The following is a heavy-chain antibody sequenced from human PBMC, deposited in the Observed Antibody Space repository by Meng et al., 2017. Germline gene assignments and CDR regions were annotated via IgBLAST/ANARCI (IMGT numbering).Heavy chain of an antibody. V-gene: IGHV2-5*02. CDR3: AHRSSAWAFDS. Sequence: QIPLRKSAPTLGTPTQTLTLPCTFYGFSPSTGGVGVGWIRQPPGKALEWLALIYWDDDTRYSPSLKSRLSITKDTSKNQVFLTMTNMDPVDTATYYCAHRSSAWAFDSWGQGTLVTVSS. CDR2: IYWDDDT. J-gene: IGHJ4*02. D-gene: IGHD7-27*01. CDR1: GFSPSTGGVG.